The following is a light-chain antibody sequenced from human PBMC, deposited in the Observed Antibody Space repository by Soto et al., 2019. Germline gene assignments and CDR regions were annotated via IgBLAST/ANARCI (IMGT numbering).Light chain of an antibody. CDR2: GAS. V-gene: IGKV3-20*01. Sequence: EIVLTQSPGTLSLSPGEGATLSCRASQSVSSSFLAWYQQKPGQAPRLLIYGASSRAPGIPDRFRGSASGTDFTLNISRREPEDFALYYCQQYGSSPWTFGQGTKVEIK. CDR3: QQYGSSPWT. CDR1: QSVSSSF. J-gene: IGKJ1*01.